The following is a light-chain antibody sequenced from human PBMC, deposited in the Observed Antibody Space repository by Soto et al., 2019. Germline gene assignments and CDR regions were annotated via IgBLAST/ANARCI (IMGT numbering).Light chain of an antibody. CDR3: KQYNNYPLT. J-gene: IGKJ4*01. V-gene: IGKV1-5*03. CDR1: QSISSW. Sequence: DIQMTQSPSTLSASVGDRVTITCRASQSISSWLAWYQQKPGKAPKLLIYKASSLESGVPSRFSGSGSGTEFNLTISSLQPDDFATYYCKQYNNYPLTFGGGTKVDIK. CDR2: KAS.